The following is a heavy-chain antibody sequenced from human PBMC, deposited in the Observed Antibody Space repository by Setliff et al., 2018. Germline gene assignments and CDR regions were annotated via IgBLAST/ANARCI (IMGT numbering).Heavy chain of an antibody. CDR3: ARGMEDTAMLAY. CDR2: IYPGDSET. V-gene: IGHV5-51*01. Sequence: GESLKISCKGSGYTFSTYWIGWVRQMPGKGLEWMGIIYPGDSETRYSPSFEGQVSISADTSISTAYLQWSSLKASGTAMYYCARGMEDTAMLAYWGQGTLVTVSS. CDR1: GYTFSTYW. J-gene: IGHJ4*02. D-gene: IGHD5-18*01.